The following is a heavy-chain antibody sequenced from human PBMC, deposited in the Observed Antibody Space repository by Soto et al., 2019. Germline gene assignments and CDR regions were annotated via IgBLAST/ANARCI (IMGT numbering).Heavy chain of an antibody. Sequence: PGESLKISCKGSGYSFTSYWIGWVRQMPGKGLEWMGRIDPSDSDTNYSPSFQGHVTISADKSISTAYLQWSSLKASDTAMYYCARHRRPNYYGMDVWGQGTTVTVSS. D-gene: IGHD3-16*02. V-gene: IGHV5-10-1*01. CDR2: IDPSDSDT. CDR3: ARHRRPNYYGMDV. CDR1: GYSFTSYW. J-gene: IGHJ6*02.